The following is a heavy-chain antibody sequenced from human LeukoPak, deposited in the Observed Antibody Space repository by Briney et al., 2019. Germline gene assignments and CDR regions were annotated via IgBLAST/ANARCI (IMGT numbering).Heavy chain of an antibody. D-gene: IGHD2-21*02. J-gene: IGHJ5*02. CDR1: GYTFTGYY. CDR3: ATVTGAHYWFDP. CDR2: INPNSGGT. V-gene: IGHV1-2*02. Sequence: ASVKVSCKASGYTFTGYYIHWVRQAPGQGLEWMGWINPNSGGTNYAQKLQGRVTMTTDTSTSTAYMELRSLRSDDTAVYYCATVTGAHYWFDPWGQGTLVTVSS.